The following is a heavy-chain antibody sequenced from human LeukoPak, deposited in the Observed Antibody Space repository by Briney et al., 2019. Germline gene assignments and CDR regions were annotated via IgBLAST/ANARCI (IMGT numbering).Heavy chain of an antibody. D-gene: IGHD3-3*01. V-gene: IGHV3-20*04. J-gene: IGHJ4*02. CDR1: GFTFDDYG. Sequence: GGSLRLPCAASGFTFDDYGMSWVRQAPGKGLEWVSGINWNGGSTGYADSVKGRFTISRDNAKNSLYLQMNSLRAEDTALYYCARRTLEWLALDYWGQGTLVTVSS. CDR2: INWNGGST. CDR3: ARRTLEWLALDY.